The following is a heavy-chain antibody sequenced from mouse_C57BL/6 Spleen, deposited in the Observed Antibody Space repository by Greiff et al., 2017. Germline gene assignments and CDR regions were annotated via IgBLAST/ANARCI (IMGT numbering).Heavy chain of an antibody. Sequence: EVQLVESGGGLVKPGGSLKLSCAASGFTFSDYGMHWVRQAPEKGLEWVAYISSGSSTIYYADTVKGRFTISRDNAKNTLFLQMTSLRSEDTAMYYCARGLRSYYYAMDYWGQGTSVTVSS. CDR1: GFTFSDYG. J-gene: IGHJ4*01. V-gene: IGHV5-17*01. CDR3: ARGLRSYYYAMDY. CDR2: ISSGSSTI. D-gene: IGHD1-1*01.